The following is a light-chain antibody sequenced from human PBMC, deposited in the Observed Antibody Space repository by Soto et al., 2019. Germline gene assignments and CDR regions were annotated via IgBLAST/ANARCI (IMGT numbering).Light chain of an antibody. Sequence: EIVLTQSPGTLSLSPGERATLSCRASQSVSSSHLAWYQQKPGQAPRLLIYGASSRATGMPDRFSGSGSDTDFTLTISRVGLEDDAVYYFQCHGGSPPLMYTFGQAAKLQFK. CDR3: QCHGGSPPLMYT. J-gene: IGKJ2*01. V-gene: IGKV3-20*01. CDR2: GAS. CDR1: QSVSSSH.